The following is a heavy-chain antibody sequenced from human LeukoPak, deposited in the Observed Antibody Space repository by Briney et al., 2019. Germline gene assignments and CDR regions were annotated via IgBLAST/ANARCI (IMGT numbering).Heavy chain of an antibody. J-gene: IGHJ6*02. CDR2: IYTSGST. Sequence: SETLSLTCTVSGGSISSYYWSWIRQPAGKGLEWIGRIYTSGSTNYYPSLKSRVTMSVDTSKNQFSLKLSSVTAADTAVYYCAREEYSSGPFGMDVWGQGTTVTVSS. CDR3: AREEYSSGPFGMDV. CDR1: GGSISSYY. V-gene: IGHV4-4*07. D-gene: IGHD6-19*01.